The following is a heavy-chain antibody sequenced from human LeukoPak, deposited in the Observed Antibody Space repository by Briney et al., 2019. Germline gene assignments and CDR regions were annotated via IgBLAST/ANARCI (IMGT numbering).Heavy chain of an antibody. CDR2: INAGNGNT. J-gene: IGHJ4*02. CDR1: GYTFTSYA. V-gene: IGHV1-3*01. CDR3: ARFGIAAAGNYYFDY. Sequence: ASVKVSCKASGYTFTSYAMHWVRQAPGQRREWMGWINAGNGNTKYSQKFQGRVTITRDTSASTAYMELSSLRSEDTAVYYCARFGIAAAGNYYFDYWGQGTLVTVSS. D-gene: IGHD6-13*01.